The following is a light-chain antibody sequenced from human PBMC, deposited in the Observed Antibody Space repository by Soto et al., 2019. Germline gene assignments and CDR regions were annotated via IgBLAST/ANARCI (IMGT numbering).Light chain of an antibody. Sequence: ETVMTQSPATLSVSPGERVTLSCRASQSVSSNLAWYQQKPGQPPRLLIYTASTRATGTPARFSGSGSGTEFTLTISSLQFEDFAVYYCQQYKNWPPVTFGGGTKVEIK. CDR2: TAS. CDR1: QSVSSN. J-gene: IGKJ4*01. CDR3: QQYKNWPPVT. V-gene: IGKV3-15*01.